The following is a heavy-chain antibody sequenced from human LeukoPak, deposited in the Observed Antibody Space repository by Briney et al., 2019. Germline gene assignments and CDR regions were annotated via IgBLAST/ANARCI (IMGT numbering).Heavy chain of an antibody. J-gene: IGHJ4*02. CDR1: GGSISSYY. Sequence: SETLSLTCTVSGGSISSYYWSWIRQPPGKGLEWIGYIYYSGSTNYNPSLKSRVTISVDTPKNQFSLKLSSVTAADTAVYYCAKMDDYFDYWGQGTLVTVSS. D-gene: IGHD5-24*01. CDR3: AKMDDYFDY. CDR2: IYYSGST. V-gene: IGHV4-59*01.